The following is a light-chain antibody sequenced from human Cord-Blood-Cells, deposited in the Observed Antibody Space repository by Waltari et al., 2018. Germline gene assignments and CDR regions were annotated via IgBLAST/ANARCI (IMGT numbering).Light chain of an antibody. Sequence: EIVLTQSPGTLSLSPGVRATLSCRASQSVSSSYLAWYQQKPGQAPRLLIYGASSRATGIPDRFSGSGSGTDFTLTISRLEPEDFAVYYCQQYGSSPPLTFGPGTKVDIK. CDR1: QSVSSSY. CDR2: GAS. V-gene: IGKV3-20*01. J-gene: IGKJ3*01. CDR3: QQYGSSPPLT.